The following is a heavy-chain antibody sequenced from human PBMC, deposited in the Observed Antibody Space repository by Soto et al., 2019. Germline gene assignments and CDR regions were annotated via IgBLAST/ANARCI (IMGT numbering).Heavy chain of an antibody. CDR3: ARERRGIAYCGGDCSDGMDV. Sequence: GASVKVSCKASGYTFTGHYMHWVRQAPGRGLEWMGWINPNSGGTNYAQKFQGWVTMTRDTSISTAYMELSRLRSDDTAVYYCARERRGIAYCGGDCSDGMDVWGQGTTVTVSS. J-gene: IGHJ6*02. CDR2: INPNSGGT. V-gene: IGHV1-2*04. CDR1: GYTFTGHY. D-gene: IGHD2-21*02.